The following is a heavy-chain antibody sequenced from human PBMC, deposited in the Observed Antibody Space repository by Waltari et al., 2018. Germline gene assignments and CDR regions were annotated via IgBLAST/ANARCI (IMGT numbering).Heavy chain of an antibody. CDR1: GGFFSGYY. CDR2: INHSGST. J-gene: IGHJ4*02. CDR3: ARVEYSSSFDY. V-gene: IGHV4-34*01. D-gene: IGHD6-6*01. Sequence: QVQLQQWGAGPLKPSETLSLTCAVYGGFFSGYYWSWIRQPPGKGLEWIGEINHSGSTNYNPSLKSRVTISVDTSKNQFSLKLSSVTAADTAVYYCARVEYSSSFDYWGQGTLVTISS.